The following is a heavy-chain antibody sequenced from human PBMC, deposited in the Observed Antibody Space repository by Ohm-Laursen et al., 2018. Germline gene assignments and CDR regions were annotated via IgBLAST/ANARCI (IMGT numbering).Heavy chain of an antibody. D-gene: IGHD3-16*01. J-gene: IGHJ4*02. V-gene: IGHV4-38-2*01. Sequence: TLSLTCAVSGYSISSGHYWGWIRQPPGKGLEWIGSFIHTGSTYYNPSLKSRVTISIDTFKNKFSLKLNSVTAADTAVYYCARHPQGFTFGPMLLDWGQGSLVTVSS. CDR3: ARHPQGFTFGPMLLD. CDR2: FIHTGST. CDR1: GYSISSGHY.